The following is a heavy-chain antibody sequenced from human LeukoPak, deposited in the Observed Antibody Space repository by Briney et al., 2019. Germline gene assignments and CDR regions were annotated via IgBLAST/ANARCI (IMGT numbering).Heavy chain of an antibody. CDR3: AREGGYGGVFDY. V-gene: IGHV3-7*05. Sequence: GGSLRLSCAASRFTFRSYWMTWVRQAPGKGLEWMADINQDGSGKYYVGSVKGRFTISRDNTKNSLYLQMDSLRAEDTAVYYCAREGGYGGVFDYWGQGTLVTVSS. CDR1: RFTFRSYW. D-gene: IGHD5-12*01. CDR2: INQDGSGK. J-gene: IGHJ4*02.